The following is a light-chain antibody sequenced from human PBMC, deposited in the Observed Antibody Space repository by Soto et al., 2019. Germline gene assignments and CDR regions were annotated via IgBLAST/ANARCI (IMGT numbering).Light chain of an antibody. CDR1: RSDVGGYKY. V-gene: IGLV2-14*01. J-gene: IGLJ1*01. CDR2: EVS. Sequence: QSALTQPASVSGSPGQSITISCTGTRSDVGGYKYVSWYQRHPGKAPKLMIYEVSNRPSGVSNRFSGSKSGNTASLTISGLQAEDEADYYCSSYTSSSTLYVFGTGTKLTVL. CDR3: SSYTSSSTLYV.